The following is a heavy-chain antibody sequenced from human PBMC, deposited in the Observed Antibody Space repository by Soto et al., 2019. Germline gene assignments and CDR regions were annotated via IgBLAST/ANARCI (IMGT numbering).Heavy chain of an antibody. V-gene: IGHV5-10-1*01. CDR1: GYSFTSYW. Sequence: GESLKISCKGSGYSFTSYWISWVRQMPGKGLEWMGRIDPSDSYTNYSPSFQGHVTISADKSISTAYLQWSSLKASDTAMYYCARLTYYYDSSGYSYFDYWGQGTLVTVSS. D-gene: IGHD3-22*01. J-gene: IGHJ4*02. CDR2: IDPSDSYT. CDR3: ARLTYYYDSSGYSYFDY.